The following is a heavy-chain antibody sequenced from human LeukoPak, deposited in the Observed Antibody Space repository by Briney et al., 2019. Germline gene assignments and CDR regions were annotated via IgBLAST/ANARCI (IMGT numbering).Heavy chain of an antibody. D-gene: IGHD6-19*01. CDR1: GFTVSSNY. CDR2: IYSGGST. J-gene: IGHJ4*02. CDR3: ARPPQGYSSGWCYFDY. Sequence: GGSLRLSCAASGFTVSSNYMGWVRQAPGKGLEWVSVIYSGGSTYYADSVKGRFTISRDNSKNTLYLQMNSLRAEDTAVYYCARPPQGYSSGWCYFDYWGQGTLVTVSS. V-gene: IGHV3-53*01.